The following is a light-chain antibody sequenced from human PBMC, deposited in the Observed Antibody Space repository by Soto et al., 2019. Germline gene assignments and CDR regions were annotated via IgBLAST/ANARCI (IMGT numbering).Light chain of an antibody. CDR1: QSCLDTSNQANY. Sequence: EIVMTQSPGSLSLYLGERATFNFKSSQSCLDTSNQANYLAWYQQNTGQSXKXXIYWGSTRQSGVPDRFSATESGTDFTINLACLKAEDGEVYDGQQFFRIPLTFGGGTKVDI. V-gene: IGKV4-1*01. CDR2: WGS. CDR3: QQFFRIPLT. J-gene: IGKJ4*01.